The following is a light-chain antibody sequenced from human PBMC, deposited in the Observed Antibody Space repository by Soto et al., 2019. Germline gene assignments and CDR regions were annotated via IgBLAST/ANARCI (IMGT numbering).Light chain of an antibody. V-gene: IGKV3-15*01. Sequence: EIVMTQSPSTLSVSPGERATLSCRASQSVGINLAWFQHKPGQSPRLLIYGASTRATGIPARFSGSGYGTEFTLTISSLQSEDFAVYYCQQYDKWPLTFGGGTTVDIK. J-gene: IGKJ4*01. CDR2: GAS. CDR3: QQYDKWPLT. CDR1: QSVGIN.